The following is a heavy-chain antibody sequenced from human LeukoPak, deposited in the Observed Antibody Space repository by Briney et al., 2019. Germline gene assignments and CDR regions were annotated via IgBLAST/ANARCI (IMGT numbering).Heavy chain of an antibody. Sequence: GSLRLSCAASGFTFISYAMSWVRQAPGKGLEWVSAITGSGGSTFYADSVKGRFTISRDNSKNTLFLQMASLRADDTAVYYCAKPMREGNYGDYLIWGQGTLVTVSS. V-gene: IGHV3-23*01. CDR2: ITGSGGST. CDR3: AKPMREGNYGDYLI. D-gene: IGHD4-17*01. J-gene: IGHJ4*02. CDR1: GFTFISYA.